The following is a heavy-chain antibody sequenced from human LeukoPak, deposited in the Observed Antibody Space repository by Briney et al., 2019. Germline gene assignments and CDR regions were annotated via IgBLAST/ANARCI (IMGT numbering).Heavy chain of an antibody. D-gene: IGHD3-22*01. CDR3: ALYYYDSRGYYGDAFDI. Sequence: SGPPLVKPTQPLTLTCTLSGFSLSTSGMRASWIRQPPGKALEWLARIDWDDDKFYSTSLKTKLTISKDTSKDQAVLTMTNMDPVDTATYYCALYYYDSRGYYGDAFDIWGQGTMVTVSS. CDR1: GFSLSTSGMR. V-gene: IGHV2-70*04. J-gene: IGHJ3*02. CDR2: IDWDDDK.